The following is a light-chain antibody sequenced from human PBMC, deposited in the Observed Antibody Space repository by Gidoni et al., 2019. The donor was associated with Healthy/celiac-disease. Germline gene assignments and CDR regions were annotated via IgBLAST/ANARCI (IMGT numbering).Light chain of an antibody. J-gene: IGKJ3*01. CDR2: DAS. Sequence: DIQMTQPPSSLSASVGDRVTITCQASQDISNYLNWYQQKPGKAPKLLIYDASNLETGVPSRFSGSGSGTDFTFTISSLQPEDIATYYCQQYDNLPLTFGPXTKVDIK. CDR3: QQYDNLPLT. CDR1: QDISNY. V-gene: IGKV1-33*01.